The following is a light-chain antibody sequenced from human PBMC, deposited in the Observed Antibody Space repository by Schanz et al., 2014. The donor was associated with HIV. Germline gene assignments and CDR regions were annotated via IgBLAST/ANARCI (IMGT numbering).Light chain of an antibody. Sequence: QLVLTQSPSASASLGGSVKLTCTLSSSHSSYAIAWHQQQPEKGPRYLMKLNSDGSHSKGDGIPDRFSGSSSGADRYLTISSLQSEDEADYYCQTWDSGIRVFGGGTKVTVL. J-gene: IGLJ3*02. CDR2: LNSDGSH. CDR1: SSHSSYA. V-gene: IGLV4-69*01. CDR3: QTWDSGIRV.